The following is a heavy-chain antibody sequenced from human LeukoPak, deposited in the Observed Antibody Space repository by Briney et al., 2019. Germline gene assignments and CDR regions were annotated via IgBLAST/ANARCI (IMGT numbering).Heavy chain of an antibody. D-gene: IGHD3-3*01. CDR2: ISSSGITT. CDR3: ARDRYDFWSGGGFDY. Sequence: PGGSLRLSCAASGFTFSSYEMNWVRQAAGNGLEGGSYISSSGITTYYADSVTGRFTFSSANAKTSMYPPMNSLIPEDTSRYYCARDRYDFWSGGGFDYWGQGTLVTVSS. J-gene: IGHJ4*02. CDR1: GFTFSSYE. V-gene: IGHV3-48*03.